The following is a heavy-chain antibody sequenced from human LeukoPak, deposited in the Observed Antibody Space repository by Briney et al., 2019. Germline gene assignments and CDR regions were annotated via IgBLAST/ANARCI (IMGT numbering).Heavy chain of an antibody. D-gene: IGHD3-22*01. V-gene: IGHV1-18*01. J-gene: IGHJ4*02. CDR1: GYTFTSYG. CDR2: ISAYNGNT. Sequence: ASVKVSCKASGYTFTSYGINWVRQAPGQGLEWMGWISAYNGNTNYAQKLQGRVTMTTDTSTSTAYMELRSLRSDDTAVYYCATRVTYYYDSSDLIDYWGQGTLVTVSS. CDR3: ATRVTYYYDSSDLIDY.